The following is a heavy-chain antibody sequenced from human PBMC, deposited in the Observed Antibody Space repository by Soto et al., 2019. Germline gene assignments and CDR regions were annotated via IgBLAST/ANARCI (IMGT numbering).Heavy chain of an antibody. Sequence: GASVKVSCKASGYTFTTYALHWVRQAPGQGLEWMGWINAGNGNTRYSQNFQDRVTITRDTSTSTVYMELSRLRSEDTAVYYCATIVDFWSGNREFEPWGQGTLVTVSS. J-gene: IGHJ5*02. D-gene: IGHD3-3*01. CDR1: GYTFTTYA. V-gene: IGHV1-3*01. CDR2: INAGNGNT. CDR3: ATIVDFWSGNREFEP.